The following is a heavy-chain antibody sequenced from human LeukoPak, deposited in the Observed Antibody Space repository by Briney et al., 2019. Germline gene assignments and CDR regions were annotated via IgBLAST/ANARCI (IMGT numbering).Heavy chain of an antibody. Sequence: PGGSLRLSCAASGITFSSFGMHWVRPAPGKGLEWLAFIWYDGSNKYYADSVKGRFTISGDNSKHTLYLQMNSLRVEDTAVYYCARDGTVTAGPFDPWGQGTLVTVSS. CDR1: GITFSSFG. CDR3: ARDGTVTAGPFDP. V-gene: IGHV3-33*01. J-gene: IGHJ5*02. CDR2: IWYDGSNK. D-gene: IGHD4-11*01.